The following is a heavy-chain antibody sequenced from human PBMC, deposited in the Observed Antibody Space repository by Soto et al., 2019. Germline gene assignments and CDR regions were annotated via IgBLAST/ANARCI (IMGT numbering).Heavy chain of an antibody. Sequence: SETLSLTCTVSGGSISSYYWSWIRQPPGKGLEWIGYIYYSGSTNYNPSLKSRVTISVDTSKNQFSLKLSSVTAADTAVYYCARDFEYSSSSRRFDPWGQGTLVTVSS. CDR1: GGSISSYY. CDR2: IYYSGST. CDR3: ARDFEYSSSSRRFDP. V-gene: IGHV4-59*01. D-gene: IGHD6-6*01. J-gene: IGHJ5*02.